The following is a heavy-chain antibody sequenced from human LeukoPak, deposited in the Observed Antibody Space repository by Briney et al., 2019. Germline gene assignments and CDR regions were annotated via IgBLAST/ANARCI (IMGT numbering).Heavy chain of an antibody. J-gene: IGHJ3*02. CDR3: AREADYYDSSGYYGDAFDI. CDR1: GGSFSGYY. CDR2: INHSGST. Sequence: SETLSLTCAVYGGSFSGYYWSWIRQPPGKGLEWIGEINHSGSTNYNPSLKSRVTISVDTSKNQFSLKLSSVTAADTAVYYCAREADYYDSSGYYGDAFDIWGQGTMVTVSS. D-gene: IGHD3-22*01. V-gene: IGHV4-34*01.